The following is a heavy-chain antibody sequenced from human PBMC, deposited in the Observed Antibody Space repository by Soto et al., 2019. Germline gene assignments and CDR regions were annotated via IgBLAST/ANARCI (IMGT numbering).Heavy chain of an antibody. V-gene: IGHV3-30-3*01. J-gene: IGHJ4*02. Sequence: QVQLVESGGGVVQPGRSLRLSCAASGFTFSSYAIHWVRQAPGKGLEWVAVISYDGSNKYYADSVKGRFTISRDNSKNTLYLQMKSLRAEDTAVYYCARDFYSSSWYGVDYWGQGTLVTVSS. CDR3: ARDFYSSSWYGVDY. CDR1: GFTFSSYA. CDR2: ISYDGSNK. D-gene: IGHD6-13*01.